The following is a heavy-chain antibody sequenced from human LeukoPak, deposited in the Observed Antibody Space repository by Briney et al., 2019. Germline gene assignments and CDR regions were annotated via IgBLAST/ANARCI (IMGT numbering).Heavy chain of an antibody. D-gene: IGHD1-26*01. CDR3: AIQWGSGWYDY. CDR1: GYTFTSYW. J-gene: IGHJ4*02. CDR2: VYPGDSDI. V-gene: IGHV5-51*03. Sequence: KPGESLKISCKGSGYTFTSYWIAWVRQMPGKGLEWMGIVYPGDSDIRYSPSFQGQVTISADKSITTAYLQWSSLKASHTAMYYCAIQWGSGWYDYWGQGTLVTVSS.